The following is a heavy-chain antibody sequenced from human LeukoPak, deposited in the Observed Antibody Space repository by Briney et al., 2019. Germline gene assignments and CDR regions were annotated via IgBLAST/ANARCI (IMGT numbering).Heavy chain of an antibody. CDR3: ARGHTILDP. CDR1: GLTLSDHW. V-gene: IGHV3-7*01. J-gene: IGHJ5*02. CDR2: IKGDGSEK. Sequence: GGSLRLSCAASGLTLSDHWMSWVRQAPGKGLEGVANIKGDGSEKYYADSVKGRFTVSRDNAKNIVYLQMNSLRVEDTAVYYCARGHTILDPRGQGTLVTVSS.